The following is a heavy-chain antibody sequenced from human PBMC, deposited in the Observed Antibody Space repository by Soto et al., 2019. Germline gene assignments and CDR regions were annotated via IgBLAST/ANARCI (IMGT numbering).Heavy chain of an antibody. J-gene: IGHJ4*02. CDR3: VKEVDYYDSSGYYSGGNTYYFDY. V-gene: IGHV3-15*07. Sequence: PGGSLRLSCAASGFTFTTACINWVRQAPGKGLEWVGRIKSKTDGGTPDFADSVKGRFTISRDNSKNTLYLQMSSLRAEDTAVYYCVKEVDYYDSSGYYSGGNTYYFDYWGQGTLVTVSS. CDR1: GFTFTTAC. CDR2: IKSKTDGGTP. D-gene: IGHD3-22*01.